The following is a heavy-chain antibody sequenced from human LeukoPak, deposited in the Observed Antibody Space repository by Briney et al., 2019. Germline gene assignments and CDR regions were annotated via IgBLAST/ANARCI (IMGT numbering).Heavy chain of an antibody. Sequence: ASVKVSCKASGYTFTGYYMHWVRQAPGQGLEWMGWINPNSGGTNYAQKFQGRVTMTRDTSISTAYMELSRLRSDDTAVYYCASPYYDFWGGYYRPTRDYYYMDVWGKGTTVTVSS. J-gene: IGHJ6*03. CDR1: GYTFTGYY. CDR2: INPNSGGT. V-gene: IGHV1-2*02. D-gene: IGHD3-3*01. CDR3: ASPYYDFWGGYYRPTRDYYYMDV.